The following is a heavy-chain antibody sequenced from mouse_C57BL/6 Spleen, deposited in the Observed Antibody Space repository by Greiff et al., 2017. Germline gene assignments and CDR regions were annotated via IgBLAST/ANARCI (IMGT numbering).Heavy chain of an antibody. CDR2: ITPSSGYT. Sequence: QVQLQQSGAELARPGASVKMSCKASGYTFTSYTMHWVKQRPGQGLAWIGYITPSSGYTKYNQKFKDKATLTADKSSSTAYMQLSSLTSEDSAGYYCARDDGYLFFAYWGQGTLVTVSA. CDR1: GYTFTSYT. J-gene: IGHJ3*01. V-gene: IGHV1-4*01. CDR3: ARDDGYLFFAY. D-gene: IGHD2-3*01.